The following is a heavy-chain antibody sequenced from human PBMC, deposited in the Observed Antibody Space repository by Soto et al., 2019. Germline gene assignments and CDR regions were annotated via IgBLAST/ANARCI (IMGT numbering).Heavy chain of an antibody. V-gene: IGHV1-69*12. Sequence: QVQLVQSGAEVKKPGSSVKVSCKASGGTFSSYAISWVRQSPGQGLEWMGGIIPIFGTANYAQKFQVRVTITADESTSTAYMELSSLRSEDTAVYYCARTNTAMVTGWFDPWGQGTLVTVSS. CDR1: GGTFSSYA. J-gene: IGHJ5*02. CDR2: IIPIFGTA. D-gene: IGHD5-18*01. CDR3: ARTNTAMVTGWFDP.